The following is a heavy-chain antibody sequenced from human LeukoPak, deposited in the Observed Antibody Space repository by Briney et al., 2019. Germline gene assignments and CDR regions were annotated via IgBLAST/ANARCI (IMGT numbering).Heavy chain of an antibody. CDR2: ISGSGGST. Sequence: GGSLRLSCAASGFTFSSYAMSWVRQAPGKGLEWVSAISGSGGSTYYTDSVKGRFTISRDNSKNTLYLQMNSLRAEDTAVYYCAKDRWVGELPDYWGQGTLVTVSS. CDR1: GFTFSSYA. CDR3: AKDRWVGELPDY. J-gene: IGHJ4*02. D-gene: IGHD1-26*01. V-gene: IGHV3-23*01.